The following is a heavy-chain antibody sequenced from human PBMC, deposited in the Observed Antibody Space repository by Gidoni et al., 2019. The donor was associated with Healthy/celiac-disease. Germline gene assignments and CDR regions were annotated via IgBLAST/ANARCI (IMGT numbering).Heavy chain of an antibody. CDR2: IWYDGSNK. CDR3: ARGADCSGGSCYRRGGHWYFDL. CDR1: GFTFSSYG. V-gene: IGHV3-33*01. Sequence: QVQLVESGGGVVQPGRSLRLSCAASGFTFSSYGMHWVRQAPGQGLEWVAVIWYDGSNKYYADSVKGRFTISRDNSKNTLYLQMNSLRAEDTAVYYCARGADCSGGSCYRRGGHWYFDLWGRGTLVTVSS. D-gene: IGHD2-15*01. J-gene: IGHJ2*01.